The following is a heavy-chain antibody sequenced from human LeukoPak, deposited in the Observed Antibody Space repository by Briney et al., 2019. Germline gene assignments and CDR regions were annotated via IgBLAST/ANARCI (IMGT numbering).Heavy chain of an antibody. J-gene: IGHJ5*02. Sequence: SETLSLTCTVSGGSISSYYWSWIRQPPGKGLEWIGYIYTSGSTNYNPSLKSRVTISVDTSKNQFSLKPSSVTAADTAVCYCARLTHPQNFFYDFWSGYYTGGRHSGDNWFDPWGQGTLVTVSS. D-gene: IGHD3-3*01. CDR2: IYTSGST. CDR3: ARLTHPQNFFYDFWSGYYTGGRHSGDNWFDP. V-gene: IGHV4-4*09. CDR1: GGSISSYY.